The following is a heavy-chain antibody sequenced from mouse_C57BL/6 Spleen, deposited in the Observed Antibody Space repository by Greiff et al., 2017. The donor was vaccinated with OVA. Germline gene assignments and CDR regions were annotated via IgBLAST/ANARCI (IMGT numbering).Heavy chain of an antibody. CDR1: GYTFTSYW. Sequence: VQLQQPGAELVKPGASVKLSCKASGYTFTSYWMHWVKQRPGQGLEWIGMIHPNSGSTNYNEKFKSNATLTVDKSSSTAYMQLSSLTSEDSAVYYCARGGNMVTTGDYWGQGTTLTVSS. D-gene: IGHD2-2*01. V-gene: IGHV1-64*01. CDR2: IHPNSGST. CDR3: ARGGNMVTTGDY. J-gene: IGHJ2*01.